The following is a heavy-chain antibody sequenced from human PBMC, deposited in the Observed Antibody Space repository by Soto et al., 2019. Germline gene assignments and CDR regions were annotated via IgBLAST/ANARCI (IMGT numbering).Heavy chain of an antibody. CDR1: GGTFSSYA. CDR3: AREQLMITFGGVIAQEYYFDY. D-gene: IGHD3-16*02. J-gene: IGHJ4*02. V-gene: IGHV1-69*06. CDR2: IIPIFGTA. Sequence: GASVKVSCKASGGTFSSYAISWVRQAPGQGLEWMGGIIPIFGTANYAQKFQGGVTITADKSTSTAYMELSSLRSEDTAVYYCAREQLMITFGGVIAQEYYFDYWGQGTLVTVSS.